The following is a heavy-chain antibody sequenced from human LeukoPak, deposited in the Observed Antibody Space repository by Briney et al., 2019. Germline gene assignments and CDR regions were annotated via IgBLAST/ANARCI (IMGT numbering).Heavy chain of an antibody. CDR1: GGTFSSYA. Sequence: SVKVSCKASGGTFSSYAISWVRQAPGQGLEWMGRIIPILGIANYAQKFQGRVTITADKSTSTAYMELSSLRSEDTAVYYCARVLVEMATILGYWGQGTLVTVSS. CDR2: IIPILGIA. CDR3: ARVLVEMATILGY. V-gene: IGHV1-69*04. D-gene: IGHD5-24*01. J-gene: IGHJ4*02.